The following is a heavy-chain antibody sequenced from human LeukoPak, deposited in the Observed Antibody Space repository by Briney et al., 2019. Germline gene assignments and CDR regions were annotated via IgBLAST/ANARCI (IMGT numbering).Heavy chain of an antibody. CDR2: ISWDGGST. V-gene: IGHV3-43*01. Sequence: GGSLRLSCAASGFTFDDYTMHWVRQAPGKGLEWVSLISWDGGSTYYADSVKGRFTISRDNSKNSLYLQMNSLRTEDTALYYCAKSPMSAGTTGGLFDYWGQGTLVTVSS. J-gene: IGHJ4*02. CDR1: GFTFDDYT. CDR3: AKSPMSAGTTGGLFDY. D-gene: IGHD1-7*01.